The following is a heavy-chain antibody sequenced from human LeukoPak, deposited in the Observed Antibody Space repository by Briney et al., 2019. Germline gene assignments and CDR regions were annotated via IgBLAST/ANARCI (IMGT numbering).Heavy chain of an antibody. CDR2: ISSSGSTI. V-gene: IGHV3-11*01. D-gene: IGHD3-10*01. CDR1: GFTFSDYY. Sequence: GGSLRLPCAASGFTFSDYYMSWIRQAPGKGLEWVSYISSSGSTIYYADSVKGRFTISRDNAKNSLYLQMNSLRAEDTAVYYCARHHYYGSGSYYLSVDFDYWGQGTLVTVSS. CDR3: ARHHYYGSGSYYLSVDFDY. J-gene: IGHJ4*02.